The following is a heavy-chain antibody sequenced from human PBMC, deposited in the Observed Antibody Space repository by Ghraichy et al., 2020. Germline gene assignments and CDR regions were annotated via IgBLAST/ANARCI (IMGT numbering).Heavy chain of an antibody. Sequence: KLFCVASGLMFSPNTMNWVRQAPGKGLEWVASISSSTRYIYYADSVKGRFTIYRDNAQNSLYLQMNSLRAEDTAVYYCSRGGGAGTPVLYHMDVWGLGTTVTVSS. CDR2: ISSSTRYI. D-gene: IGHD6-19*01. J-gene: IGHJ6*02. CDR1: GLMFSPNT. CDR3: SRGGGAGTPVLYHMDV. V-gene: IGHV3-21*01.